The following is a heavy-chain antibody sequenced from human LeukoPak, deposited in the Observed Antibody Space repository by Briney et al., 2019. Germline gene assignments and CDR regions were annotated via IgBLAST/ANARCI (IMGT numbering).Heavy chain of an antibody. CDR2: ISSGSSTI. Sequence: GSLSLSCAASGFPFGTYSMNWVRQAPGKGLEGVSYISSGSSTIYYADSVKGRFTISRDNAKNSLYLQMNSLRAEDTAVYYCARGIWNDPYYWGQGTLVTVSS. V-gene: IGHV3-48*01. CDR1: GFPFGTYS. D-gene: IGHD1-1*01. J-gene: IGHJ4*02. CDR3: ARGIWNDPYY.